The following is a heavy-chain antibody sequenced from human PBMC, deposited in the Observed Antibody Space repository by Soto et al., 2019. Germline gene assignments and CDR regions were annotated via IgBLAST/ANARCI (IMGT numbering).Heavy chain of an antibody. Sequence: SQTLSLTCAISGDSVSSNSAAWNWIRQSPSRGLEWLGRTYYRSKWYNDYAVSVKSRITINPDTSKNQVSLQLNSVTPEETAVYYCARGIAGAGMGYYYYYGMDVWGQGTTVTVPS. D-gene: IGHD6-19*01. CDR3: ARGIAGAGMGYYYYYGMDV. V-gene: IGHV6-1*01. J-gene: IGHJ6*02. CDR2: TYYRSKWYN. CDR1: GDSVSSNSAA.